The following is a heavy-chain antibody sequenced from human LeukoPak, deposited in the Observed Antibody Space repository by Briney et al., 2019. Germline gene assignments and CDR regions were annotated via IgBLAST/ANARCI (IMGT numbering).Heavy chain of an antibody. D-gene: IGHD4-11*01. CDR1: GFTFSSYG. Sequence: GGSLRLSCAASGFTFSSYGMHWVRQAPGKGLEWVAVIWYDGSNKYYADSVKGRFTISRDNSKNTLYLQMNSLRAEDTAVYYCAKDLREGTTPIDYWGQGTLLTVSS. CDR2: IWYDGSNK. V-gene: IGHV3-33*06. CDR3: AKDLREGTTPIDY. J-gene: IGHJ4*02.